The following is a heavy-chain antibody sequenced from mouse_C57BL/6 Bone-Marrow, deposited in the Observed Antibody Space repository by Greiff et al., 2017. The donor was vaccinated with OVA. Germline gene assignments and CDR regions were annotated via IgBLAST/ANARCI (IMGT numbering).Heavy chain of an antibody. CDR2: IYPRDGST. CDR1: GYTFTDHT. D-gene: IGHD2-3*01. V-gene: IGHV1-78*01. J-gene: IGHJ2*01. Sequence: VKLQESDAELVKPGASVKISCKVSGYTFTDHTIHWMKQRPEQGLEWIGYIYPRDGSTKYNEKFKGKATLTADKSSSTAYMQLNSLTSEDSAVYFCARKRGYDGYYGDYWGQGTTLTVSS. CDR3: ARKRGYDGYYGDY.